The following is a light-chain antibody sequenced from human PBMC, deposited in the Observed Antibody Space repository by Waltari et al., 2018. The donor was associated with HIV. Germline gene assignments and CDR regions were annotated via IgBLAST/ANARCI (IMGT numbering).Light chain of an antibody. CDR1: SSDVARYDR. J-gene: IGLJ3*02. CDR3: SSFTTSSTWV. CDR2: EVV. Sequence: QSALTQPPSVSGSPGQSVTIYCTGTSSDVARYDRVSWYQQPPGTGPKPLIYEVVNRPSGVPGRFSGSKSGNTASLTIFGLQSEDEADYYCSSFTTSSTWVFGGGTKLTV. V-gene: IGLV2-18*02.